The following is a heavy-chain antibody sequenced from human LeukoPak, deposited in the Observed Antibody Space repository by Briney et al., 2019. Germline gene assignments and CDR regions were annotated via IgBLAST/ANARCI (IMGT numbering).Heavy chain of an antibody. Sequence: GGSLRLSCAASGFTFSNAWMNWVRQAPGKGLEWVGRIKSKTAGGTTDYAAPVKGRFTISRDDSKDTLYLQMSGLKTEDSAAYYCVAALGVVSGSYWTLDYWGQGTQVTVSS. J-gene: IGHJ4*02. V-gene: IGHV3-15*01. CDR3: VAALGVVSGSYWTLDY. D-gene: IGHD1-26*01. CDR2: IKSKTAGGTT. CDR1: GFTFSNAW.